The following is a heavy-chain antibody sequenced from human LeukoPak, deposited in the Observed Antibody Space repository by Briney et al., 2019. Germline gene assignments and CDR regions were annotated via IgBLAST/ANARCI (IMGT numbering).Heavy chain of an antibody. D-gene: IGHD3-3*01. CDR1: GYTFTSYG. J-gene: IGHJ5*02. CDR2: INPNSGGT. Sequence: ASVKVSCKASGYTFTSYGISWVRQAPGQGLEWMGWINPNSGGTNYAQKFQGRVTMTRDTSISTAYMELSRLRSDDTAVYYCAGQEGVAGFDPWGQGTLVTVSS. V-gene: IGHV1-2*02. CDR3: AGQEGVAGFDP.